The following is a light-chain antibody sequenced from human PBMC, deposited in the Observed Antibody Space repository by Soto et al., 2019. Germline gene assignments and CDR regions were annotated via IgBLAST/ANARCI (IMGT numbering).Light chain of an antibody. CDR3: QSYDSSLDVV. Sequence: QSVLTQPPSVSGAPGQRVTISRTGSSSNIGAGYDVHWYQQLPGTAPKLLIYGNSNRPSGVPDRFSGSKSATSASLAITGLQAEDEAEYYCQSYDSSLDVVFGGGTKLTVL. CDR2: GNS. V-gene: IGLV1-40*01. CDR1: SSNIGAGYD. J-gene: IGLJ2*01.